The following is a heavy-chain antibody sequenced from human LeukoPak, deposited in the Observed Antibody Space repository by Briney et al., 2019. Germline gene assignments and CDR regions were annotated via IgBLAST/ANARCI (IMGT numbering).Heavy chain of an antibody. CDR3: AREWRGYSYGPYYYYYGMDV. V-gene: IGHV1-2*02. Sequence: ASVKVSCKASGYTFTGYYMHWVRQAPGQGLEWMGWINPNSGGTNYAQKFQGRVTMTRDMSISTAYMELSRLRSDDTAVYYCAREWRGYSYGPYYYYYGMDVWGQGTTVTVSS. CDR2: INPNSGGT. J-gene: IGHJ6*02. CDR1: GYTFTGYY. D-gene: IGHD5-18*01.